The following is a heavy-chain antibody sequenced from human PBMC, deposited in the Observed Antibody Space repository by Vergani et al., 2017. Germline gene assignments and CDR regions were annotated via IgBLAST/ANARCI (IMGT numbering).Heavy chain of an antibody. J-gene: IGHJ4*02. CDR1: GFTFSGSA. CDR2: IRSKANSYAT. CDR3: ARDPNTPEYDFWSGSDY. Sequence: EVQLVESGGGLVQPGGSLKLSCAASGFTFSGSAMHWVRQASGKGLEWVGRIRSKANSYATAYAASVKGRFTISRDDSKNTAYLQMNSLKTEDTAVYYCARDPNTPEYDFWSGSDYWGQGTLVTVSS. V-gene: IGHV3-73*01. D-gene: IGHD3-3*01.